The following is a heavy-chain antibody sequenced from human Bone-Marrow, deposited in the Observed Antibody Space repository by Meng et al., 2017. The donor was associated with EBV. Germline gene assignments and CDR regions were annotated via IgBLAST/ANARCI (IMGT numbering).Heavy chain of an antibody. CDR2: INHSGST. D-gene: IGHD2/OR15-2a*01. J-gene: IGHJ4*02. CDR3: ARVSRTNIGRLDY. V-gene: IGHV4-34*01. Sequence: VQLQQSGAGLLKPSETLALSCTDHGGSLRGYYWSWIRQPPGKGLEWIGEINHSGSTDFNSSLESRVTMSVDTSKNQFSLRLNSVTAADTAVYYCARVSRTNIGRLDYWGQGSLVTVSS. CDR1: GGSLRGYY.